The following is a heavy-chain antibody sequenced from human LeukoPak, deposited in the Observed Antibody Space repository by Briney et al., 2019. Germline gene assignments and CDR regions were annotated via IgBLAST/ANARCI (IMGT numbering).Heavy chain of an antibody. V-gene: IGHV4-59*01. J-gene: IGHJ4*02. D-gene: IGHD5-12*01. Sequence: SETLSLTCTVSGGSISSYYWSWIRQPPGKGLEWIGYIYYSGSTNYNPSLKSRVTISVDRSKDQFSLKLSSVTAADTAVYYCARGSGYDYGYWGQGTLVTVSS. CDR3: ARGSGYDYGY. CDR1: GGSISSYY. CDR2: IYYSGST.